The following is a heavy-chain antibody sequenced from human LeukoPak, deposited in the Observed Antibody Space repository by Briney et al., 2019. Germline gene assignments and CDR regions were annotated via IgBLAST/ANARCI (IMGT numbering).Heavy chain of an antibody. CDR1: GGSISSYY. Sequence: PSETLSLTCTVSGGSISSYYWSWIRQPPGKGLEWIGYIYYSGSTNYNPSLKSRVTISVDTSKSQFSLKLSSVTAADTAVYYCARRGLLVGAFDYWGQGTLVTVSS. CDR3: ARRGLLVGAFDY. D-gene: IGHD1-26*01. J-gene: IGHJ4*02. V-gene: IGHV4-59*08. CDR2: IYYSGST.